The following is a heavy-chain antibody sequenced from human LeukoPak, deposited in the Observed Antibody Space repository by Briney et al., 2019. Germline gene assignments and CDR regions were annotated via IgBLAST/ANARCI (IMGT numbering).Heavy chain of an antibody. CDR3: ARAFRGIFGVFEAFDI. J-gene: IGHJ3*02. D-gene: IGHD3-3*01. CDR2: IYTSGST. CDR1: GGSISSGSYY. Sequence: SETLSLTCTVSGGSISSGSYYWSWIRQPAGKGLEGIGRIYTSGSTNYTPSLKSRVTISVDTSKNQFSLKLSSVTAADTAVYYCARAFRGIFGVFEAFDIWGQGTMVTVSS. V-gene: IGHV4-61*02.